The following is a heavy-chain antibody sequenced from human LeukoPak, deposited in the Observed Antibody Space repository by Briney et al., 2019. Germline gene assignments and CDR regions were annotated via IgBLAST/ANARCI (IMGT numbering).Heavy chain of an antibody. Sequence: GGSLRLSCAASGFTFSSYWMSLVRQAPGKGLEWVANRKQDGSEKYYVDSVKGRFTISRDNAKNSLYLQMDSLRAEDMALYYCARERGSKHYDFWGQGTLVTVSS. CDR3: ARERGSKHYDF. J-gene: IGHJ4*02. CDR2: RKQDGSEK. D-gene: IGHD3-16*01. V-gene: IGHV3-7*01. CDR1: GFTFSSYW.